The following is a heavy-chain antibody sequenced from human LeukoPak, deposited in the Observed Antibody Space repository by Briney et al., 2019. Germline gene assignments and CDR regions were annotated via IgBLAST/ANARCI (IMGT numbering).Heavy chain of an antibody. CDR3: ARGQSSVVTDIPYYFDY. V-gene: IGHV4-34*01. CDR1: GGSFSGYY. J-gene: IGHJ4*02. D-gene: IGHD2-21*02. CDR2: INHSGST. Sequence: SETLSLTCAVYGGSFSGYYWSWLRQPPGKGLEWIGEINHSGSTNYNPSLKSRVSTSVDTSKKQFSLKVSSVTAADTAVYYCARGQSSVVTDIPYYFDYWGRGTLVTVSS.